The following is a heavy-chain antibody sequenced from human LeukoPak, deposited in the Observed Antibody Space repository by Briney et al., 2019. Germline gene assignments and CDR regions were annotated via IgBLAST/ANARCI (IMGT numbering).Heavy chain of an antibody. CDR2: IWYDGSNK. V-gene: IGHV3-33*06. Sequence: GGSLRLSCAASGFTFSSYGMHWLRQAPGKGLEWVAVIWYDGSNKYYAVSVKGRFSISRDNSKNTLYLKMNSVRAEDTAVYYCAKGLDGSGVDYWGQGTLVTVSS. J-gene: IGHJ4*02. CDR3: AKGLDGSGVDY. D-gene: IGHD3-10*01. CDR1: GFTFSSYG.